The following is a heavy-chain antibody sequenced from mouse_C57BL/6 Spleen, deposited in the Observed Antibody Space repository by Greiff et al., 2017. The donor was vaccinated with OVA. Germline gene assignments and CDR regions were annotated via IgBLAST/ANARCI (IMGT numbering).Heavy chain of an antibody. Sequence: VQLKESGPVLVKPGASVKMSCKASGYTFTDYYMNWVKQSHGKSLEWIGVINPYNGGTSYNQKFKGKATLTVDKSSSTAYMELNSLTSEDSAVYYCARGVYDAWFAYWGQGTLVTVSA. D-gene: IGHD2-12*01. CDR1: GYTFTDYY. CDR2: INPYNGGT. J-gene: IGHJ3*01. V-gene: IGHV1-19*01. CDR3: ARGVYDAWFAY.